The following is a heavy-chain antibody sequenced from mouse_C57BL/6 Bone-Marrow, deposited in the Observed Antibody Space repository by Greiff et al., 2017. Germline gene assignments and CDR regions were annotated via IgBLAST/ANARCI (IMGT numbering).Heavy chain of an antibody. J-gene: IGHJ4*01. CDR2: IHPNSGST. CDR3: ARYYGNDDAMDY. CDR1: GYTFTSYW. Sequence: QVQLQQPGAELVKPGASVKLSCKASGYTFTSYWMHWVKQRPGQGLEWIGMIHPNSGSTNYNEKFKSKATLTVDKSSSTAYMQLSSLTSEDSAVYYCARYYGNDDAMDYWGQGTSVTVSS. D-gene: IGHD2-2*01. V-gene: IGHV1-64*01.